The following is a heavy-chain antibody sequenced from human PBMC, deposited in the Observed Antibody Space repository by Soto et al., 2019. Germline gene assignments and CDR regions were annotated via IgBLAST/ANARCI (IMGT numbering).Heavy chain of an antibody. Sequence: QITLRESGPAVVRPTRTLTLTCTFSGFSLDTGGVGVGWIRQPPGKALEWLALIYWDDDKRYSPSLKNRVTITRDTSKTQVVLVMTNMDPVDTGTYYCARDSSGWFGFDYWGQGVLVTVSS. D-gene: IGHD6-19*01. V-gene: IGHV2-5*02. CDR3: ARDSSGWFGFDY. J-gene: IGHJ4*02. CDR1: GFSLDTGGVG. CDR2: IYWDDDK.